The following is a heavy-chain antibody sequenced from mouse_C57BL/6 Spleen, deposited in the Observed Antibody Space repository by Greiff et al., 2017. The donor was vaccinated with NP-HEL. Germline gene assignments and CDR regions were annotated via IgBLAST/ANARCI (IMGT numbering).Heavy chain of an antibody. J-gene: IGHJ2*01. D-gene: IGHD1-1*01. CDR2: INPYNGDT. V-gene: IGHV1-20*01. CDR1: GYSFTGYF. CDR3: ARQVLLRTGYYFDY. Sequence: EVQLQHSGPELVKPGDSVKISCKASGYSFTGYFMNWVMQSHGKSLEWIGRINPYNGDTFYNQKFKGKATLTVDKSSSTAHMELRSLTSEDSAVYYCARQVLLRTGYYFDYWGQGTTLTVSS.